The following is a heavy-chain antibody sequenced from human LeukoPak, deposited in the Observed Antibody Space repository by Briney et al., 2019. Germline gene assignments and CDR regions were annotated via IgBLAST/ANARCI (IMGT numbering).Heavy chain of an antibody. V-gene: IGHV4-39*01. CDR3: ARMARIGYFDY. Sequence: SETLSLTCTVSGGSISSSSYYWGWIRQPPGKGLEWIGNIYYSGSTYYNPSLKSRVTISVDTSKNQFSLKVTSVTAADTAVYYCARMARIGYFDYWGQGTQDTVSS. D-gene: IGHD5-24*01. CDR2: IYYSGST. CDR1: GGSISSSSYY. J-gene: IGHJ4*02.